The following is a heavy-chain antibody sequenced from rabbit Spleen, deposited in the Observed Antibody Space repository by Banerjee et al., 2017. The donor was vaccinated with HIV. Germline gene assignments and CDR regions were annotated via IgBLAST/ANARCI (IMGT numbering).Heavy chain of an antibody. V-gene: IGHV1S45*01. J-gene: IGHJ4*01. CDR2: IYAGSSGGT. CDR1: GFSFSSGYY. CDR3: ARDGAGSTYWWYFNL. Sequence: QEQLEESGGGLVKPEGSLTLTCKASGFSFSSGYYMCWVRQAPGKGLEWIACIYAGSSGGTYYASWAKGRFTISKTSSTTVTLQMTSLTAADTATYFCARDGAGSTYWWYFNLRGQGTLVTVS. D-gene: IGHD8-1*01.